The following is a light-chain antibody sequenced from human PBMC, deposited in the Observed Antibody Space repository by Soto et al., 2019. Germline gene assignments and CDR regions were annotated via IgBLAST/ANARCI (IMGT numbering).Light chain of an antibody. V-gene: IGKV3-11*01. Sequence: ETVLTQSPATLSLSPGERATLSCRASQSVSSYLAWYQQKPGQAPRLLIYDASNRASGIPARFSGSGSGTDSTLTISSLEPEDFAVYYCQQRRSWPNTFGGGTKVEIK. CDR1: QSVSSY. CDR3: QQRRSWPNT. CDR2: DAS. J-gene: IGKJ4*01.